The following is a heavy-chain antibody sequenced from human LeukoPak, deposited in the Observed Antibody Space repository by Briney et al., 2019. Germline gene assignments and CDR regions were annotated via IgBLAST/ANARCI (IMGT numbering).Heavy chain of an antibody. CDR3: ARDRPLSSGWYLYYFDY. D-gene: IGHD6-19*01. Sequence: GGSLRLSCAASGFTFSSYSMNWVRQAPGKGLEWVSSISSSSSYTYYADSVKGRVTISRDNAKNSLYLQMNSLRAEDTAVYYCARDRPLSSGWYLYYFDYWGQGTLVTVSS. V-gene: IGHV3-21*01. CDR2: ISSSSSYT. J-gene: IGHJ4*02. CDR1: GFTFSSYS.